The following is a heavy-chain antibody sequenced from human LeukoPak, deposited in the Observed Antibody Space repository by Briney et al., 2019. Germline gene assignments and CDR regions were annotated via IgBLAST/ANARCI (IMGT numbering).Heavy chain of an antibody. J-gene: IGHJ6*03. CDR3: ARDVRIAARGYYYYYMDV. Sequence: GGSLRHSCAASGFTFSSYSMNWVRQAPGKGLEWVSYISSSSSTIYYADSVKGRFTISRDNAKNSLYLQMNSLRAEDTAVYYCARDVRIAARGYYYYYMDVWGKGTTVTVSS. CDR1: GFTFSSYS. V-gene: IGHV3-48*04. CDR2: ISSSSSTI. D-gene: IGHD6-6*01.